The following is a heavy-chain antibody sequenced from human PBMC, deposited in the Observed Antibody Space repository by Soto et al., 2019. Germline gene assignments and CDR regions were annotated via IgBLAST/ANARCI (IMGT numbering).Heavy chain of an antibody. CDR2: FSGGGDTT. CDR3: AKGRGGSGSLTPRVDF. CDR1: GFTFNNYA. V-gene: IGHV3-23*01. D-gene: IGHD3-10*01. Sequence: EVQLLESGGCLVQPGGSLRLSCAASGFTFNNYAMTWVRQAPGKGLEWVSAFSGGGDTTSYADSVKGRFTVSRDGSKNTLYMQMSSLRAEDTALYYCAKGRGGSGSLTPRVDFWGQGTLVTVS. J-gene: IGHJ4*02.